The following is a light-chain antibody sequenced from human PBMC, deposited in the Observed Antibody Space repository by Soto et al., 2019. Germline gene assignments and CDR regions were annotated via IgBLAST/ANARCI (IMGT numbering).Light chain of an antibody. Sequence: ALTQPASVSGSPGQSITISCTGTSSDVGAYNYVSWYQQHPVKAPKLMIYDVSSRPSGISNRFSGSKSGNTASLTISGVQAEDEADYYCSSYASSSTVIFGGGTKVTVL. CDR1: SSDVGAYNY. J-gene: IGLJ2*01. V-gene: IGLV2-14*01. CDR3: SSYASSSTVI. CDR2: DVS.